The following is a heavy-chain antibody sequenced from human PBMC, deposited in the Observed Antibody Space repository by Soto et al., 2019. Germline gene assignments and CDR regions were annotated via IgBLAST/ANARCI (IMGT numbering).Heavy chain of an antibody. V-gene: IGHV4-31*03. CDR3: ARQRYDRTTGWFDP. D-gene: IGHD3-22*01. CDR1: GGSISSGGYY. Sequence: QVQLQESGPGLVKPSQTLSLTCTVSGGSISSGGYYWSWIRQHPGKGLEWIGYIYYSGSTYYNPSLRSRVTXXVXTXXNQFSLKLSSVPAADTAVYYCARQRYDRTTGWFDPWGQGTLVTVSS. CDR2: IYYSGST. J-gene: IGHJ5*02.